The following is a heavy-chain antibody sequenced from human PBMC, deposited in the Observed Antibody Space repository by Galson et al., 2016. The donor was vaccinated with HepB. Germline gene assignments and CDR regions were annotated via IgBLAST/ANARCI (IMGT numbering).Heavy chain of an antibody. CDR2: ITFPSFST. CDR3: ARRGEGEGNWPSCDF. D-gene: IGHD3-16*01. V-gene: IGHV3-48*01. CDR1: GFSFSTYD. J-gene: IGHJ3*01. Sequence: SLRLSCAASGFSFSTYDMNWVRQAPGKGLEWVSYITFPSFSTNYADSVRGRFTLSRDNSKNSLYLQMNSLGAEDTAMYYCARRGEGEGNWPSCDFWGQGTRVTVSS.